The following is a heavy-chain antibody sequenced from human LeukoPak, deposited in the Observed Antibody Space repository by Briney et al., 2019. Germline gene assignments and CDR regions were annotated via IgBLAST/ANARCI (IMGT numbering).Heavy chain of an antibody. CDR3: AKMAGAGYYFYMDV. CDR1: GFTFSSSA. J-gene: IGHJ6*03. CDR2: ISGSGSGGST. Sequence: GGSLRLFCAASGFTFSSSAMSWVRQAPGKGLEWVSSISGSGSGGSTYYADSVKGRFTISRDNSKNTLYLQMNSLRAEDTAFYYCAKMAGAGYYFYMDVWGKGTTVTVSS. V-gene: IGHV3-23*01. D-gene: IGHD6-13*01.